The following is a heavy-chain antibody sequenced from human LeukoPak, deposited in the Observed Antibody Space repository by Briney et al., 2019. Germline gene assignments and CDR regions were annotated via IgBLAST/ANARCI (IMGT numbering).Heavy chain of an antibody. CDR2: IKSKTDGGTT. Sequence: KTGGALRLSCAASGFTFSNAWMSWVRQAPGEGLEWGGRIKSKTDGGTTDYAAPVKGRFTISRDDSKNTLYLQMNSLKTEDTAVYYCTTPSLTHASYYYYMDVWGKGTTVTVSS. J-gene: IGHJ6*03. CDR1: GFTFSNAW. CDR3: TTPSLTHASYYYYMDV. V-gene: IGHV3-15*01.